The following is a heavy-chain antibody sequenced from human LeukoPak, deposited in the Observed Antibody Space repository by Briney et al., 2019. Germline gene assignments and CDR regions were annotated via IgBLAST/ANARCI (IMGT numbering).Heavy chain of an antibody. CDR3: ANGAFRLYYIDV. CDR2: INTDGSST. V-gene: IGHV3-74*01. J-gene: IGHJ6*03. CDR1: GFTFSNYW. D-gene: IGHD3-16*01. Sequence: GGSLRLSCAASGFTFSNYWMHWVRQAPGKGLVWVSRINTDGSSTNYADSVKGRFTISRDNAKNTVYLQMNSLRAEDTAVYYCANGAFRLYYIDVWGKGTTVIVSS.